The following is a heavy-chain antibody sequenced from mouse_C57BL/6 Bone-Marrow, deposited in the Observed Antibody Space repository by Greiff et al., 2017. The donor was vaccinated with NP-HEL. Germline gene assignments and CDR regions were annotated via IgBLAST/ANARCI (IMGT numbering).Heavy chain of an antibody. Sequence: VKLMESGPELVKPGASVKISCKASGYAFSSSWMNWVKQRPGKGLEWIGRIYPGDGDTNYNGKFKGKATLTADKSSSTAYMQLSSLASEDSAVYFCASEGYGLFAYWGQGTLVTVSA. V-gene: IGHV1-82*01. D-gene: IGHD2-2*01. CDR1: GYAFSSSW. CDR3: ASEGYGLFAY. CDR2: IYPGDGDT. J-gene: IGHJ3*01.